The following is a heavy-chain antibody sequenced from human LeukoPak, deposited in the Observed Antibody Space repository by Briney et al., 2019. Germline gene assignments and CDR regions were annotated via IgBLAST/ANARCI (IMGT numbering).Heavy chain of an antibody. V-gene: IGHV3-11*01. CDR2: ISSSGSTI. J-gene: IGHJ5*02. CDR1: GFTFSDYY. D-gene: IGHD3-22*01. Sequence: GGFLRLSCAASGFTFSDYYMSWIRQAPGKGLEWVSYISSSGSTIYYADSVKGRFTISRDNAKNSLYLQMNSLRAEDTAVYYCARVNGYYDSSGRSNWFDPWGQGTLVTVSS. CDR3: ARVNGYYDSSGRSNWFDP.